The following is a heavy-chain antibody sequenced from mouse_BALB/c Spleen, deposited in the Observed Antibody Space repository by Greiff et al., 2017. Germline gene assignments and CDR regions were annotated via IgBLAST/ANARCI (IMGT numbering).Heavy chain of an antibody. J-gene: IGHJ4*01. CDR2: IWGDGST. V-gene: IGHV2-6-7*01. Sequence: QVQLQQSGPGLVAPSQSLSITCTVSGFSLTGYGVNWVRQPPGKGLEWLGMIWGDGSTDYNSALKSRLSISKDNSKSQVFLKMNSLQTDDTARYYCAREDYGSRDAMDYWGQGTSVTVSS. CDR3: AREDYGSRDAMDY. D-gene: IGHD1-1*01. CDR1: GFSLTGYG.